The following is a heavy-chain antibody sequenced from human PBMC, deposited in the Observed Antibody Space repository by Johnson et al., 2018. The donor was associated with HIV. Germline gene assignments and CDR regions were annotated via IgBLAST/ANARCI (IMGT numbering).Heavy chain of an antibody. CDR2: ISHDGSNK. V-gene: IGHV3-30*03. CDR3: TTDRTIIVGANRDDAFDI. D-gene: IGHD1-26*01. CDR1: GFTFSSYG. J-gene: IGHJ3*02. Sequence: QVQLVESGGGVVQPGKSLRLSCAASGFTFSSYGMHWVRQAPGKGLEWVAVISHDGSNKYYVDSVKGRFTISRDNSKNTLYLQMNSLRAEDTAVYYCTTDRTIIVGANRDDAFDIWGQGTMVTVSS.